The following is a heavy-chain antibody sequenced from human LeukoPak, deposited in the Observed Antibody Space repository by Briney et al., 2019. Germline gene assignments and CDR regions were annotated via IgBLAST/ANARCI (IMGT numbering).Heavy chain of an antibody. J-gene: IGHJ4*02. Sequence: PGGSLRLSCAASGFTFSSYIMNWVRQAPGKGLEWVASMSSSSSYIHYADSEKGRFTIPRDNAKNSLYLQMHSLRAEDTAVYYCAREGCSSTSCHTLDYWGQGTLVTVSS. D-gene: IGHD2-2*02. CDR1: GFTFSSYI. CDR3: AREGCSSTSCHTLDY. CDR2: MSSSSSYI. V-gene: IGHV3-21*01.